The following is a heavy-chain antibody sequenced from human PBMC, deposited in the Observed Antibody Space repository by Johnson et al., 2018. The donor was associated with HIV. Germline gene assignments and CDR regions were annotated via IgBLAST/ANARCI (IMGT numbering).Heavy chain of an antibody. D-gene: IGHD7-27*01. Sequence: VQLVESGGGVVHPGRSLRLSCAASGFTFSSYALYWVRQVPGKGLEWVATISYDGGNKYYADSVKGRFTISRDNSKNTLFLQMNGLRAEATALYYCARDLDWGRQSGAFDIWGQGTMVTVSS. J-gene: IGHJ3*02. CDR2: ISYDGGNK. V-gene: IGHV3-30*04. CDR1: GFTFSSYA. CDR3: ARDLDWGRQSGAFDI.